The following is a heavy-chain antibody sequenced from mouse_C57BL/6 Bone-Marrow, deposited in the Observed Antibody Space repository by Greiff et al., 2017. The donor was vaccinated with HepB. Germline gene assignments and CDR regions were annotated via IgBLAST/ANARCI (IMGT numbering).Heavy chain of an antibody. CDR2: ISNGGGST. CDR1: GFTFSDYY. Sequence: EVKLMESGGGLVQPGGSLKLSCAASGFTFSDYYMYWVRQTPEKRLEWVAYISNGGGSTYYPDTVKGRFTISRDNAKNTLYLQLSRLKSEDTAMYYCARPNYDPAWFAYWGQGTLVTVSA. V-gene: IGHV5-12*01. D-gene: IGHD2-4*01. J-gene: IGHJ3*01. CDR3: ARPNYDPAWFAY.